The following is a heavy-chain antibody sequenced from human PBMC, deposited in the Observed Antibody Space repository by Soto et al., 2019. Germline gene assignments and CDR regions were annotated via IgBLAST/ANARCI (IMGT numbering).Heavy chain of an antibody. V-gene: IGHV1-8*01. CDR1: GYTFTSYD. CDR3: ARGVKYGAYSRWFDP. Sequence: GASVKISCKASGYTFTSYDINWVRQATGQGLEYLGWMNPNSGNTGYVQKFQGRVTMTRDTSISTAYMELSSLRSEDTAVYFCARGVKYGAYSRWFDPWGQGTPVTVSS. D-gene: IGHD4-17*01. CDR2: MNPNSGNT. J-gene: IGHJ5*02.